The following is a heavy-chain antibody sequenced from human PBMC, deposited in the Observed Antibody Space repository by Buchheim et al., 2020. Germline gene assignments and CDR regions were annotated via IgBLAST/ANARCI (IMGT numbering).Heavy chain of an antibody. Sequence: DVQLLESGGGLVQPGGSLRLSCAASGFTFSSCVMSWVRQAPGKGLEWVSSISGSGGSTYYKDSVKGRFTISRDSSKSTLFVQMTSLRAEDTAIYFCAKSPSDSYNFFDHWGQGTL. CDR1: GFTFSSCV. CDR2: ISGSGGST. V-gene: IGHV3-23*01. D-gene: IGHD3-22*01. CDR3: AKSPSDSYNFFDH. J-gene: IGHJ4*02.